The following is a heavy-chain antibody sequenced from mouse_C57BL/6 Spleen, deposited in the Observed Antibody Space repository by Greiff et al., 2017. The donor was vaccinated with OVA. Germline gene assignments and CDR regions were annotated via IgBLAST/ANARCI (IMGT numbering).Heavy chain of an antibody. CDR3: ARTGGFDCSADY. D-gene: IGHD2-4*01. CDR2: IYPDDGDT. CDR1: GYAFSSSW. Sequence: QVQLKQPGPELVKPGASVKLSCKASGYAFSSSWMNWVKQRPGKGLEWIGRIYPDDGDTNYNGKFKGKATLTADKSSSTAYMQLSSLTSEDSAVXFCARTGGFDCSADYWGQGTPLTVSA. J-gene: IGHJ2*01. V-gene: IGHV1-82*01.